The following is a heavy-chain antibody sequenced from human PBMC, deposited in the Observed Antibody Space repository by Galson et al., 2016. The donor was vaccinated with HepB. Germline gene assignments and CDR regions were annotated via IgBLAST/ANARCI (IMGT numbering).Heavy chain of an antibody. J-gene: IGHJ4*02. V-gene: IGHV4-59*05. CDR2: INYSGRT. Sequence: SETLSLTCTVSGGSVSSHYWSWIRQSPGKGLEWIGSINYSGRTFYRPSLKSRLTISIDPSKNQFSLKLNSVTAADTAIYYCTREQESAGDYWGQGALVTVSS. CDR3: TREQESAGDY. CDR1: GGSVSSHY. D-gene: IGHD6-13*01.